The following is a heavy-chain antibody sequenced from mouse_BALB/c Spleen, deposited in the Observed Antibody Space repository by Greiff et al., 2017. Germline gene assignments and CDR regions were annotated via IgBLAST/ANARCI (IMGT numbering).Heavy chain of an antibody. V-gene: IGHV1-77*01. Sequence: VKLQESGAELARPGASVKLSCKASGYTFTDYYINWVKQRTGQGLEWIGEIYPGSGNTYYNEKFKGKATLTADKSSSTAYMQLSSLTSEDSAVYFCARSDYLYWYFDVWGAGTTVTVSS. CDR1: GYTFTDYY. D-gene: IGHD2-4*01. J-gene: IGHJ1*01. CDR3: ARSDYLYWYFDV. CDR2: IYPGSGNT.